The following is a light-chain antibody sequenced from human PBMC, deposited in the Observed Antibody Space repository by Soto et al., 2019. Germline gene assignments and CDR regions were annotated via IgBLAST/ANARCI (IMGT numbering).Light chain of an antibody. V-gene: IGLV2-8*01. J-gene: IGLJ1*01. CDR1: SSDVGGYNY. CDR2: EVN. Sequence: QSVLTQPPSASGSPGQSVTISCTGTSSDVGGYNYVSWYQQHPGKAPKLIIYEVNKRPSGVPDRFSGSKSGNTASLTVSGLQAADEADYYCSSYTVSKGVFGTGTKVTVL. CDR3: SSYTVSKGV.